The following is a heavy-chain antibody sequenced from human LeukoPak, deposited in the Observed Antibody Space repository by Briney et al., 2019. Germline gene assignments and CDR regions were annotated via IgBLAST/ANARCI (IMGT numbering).Heavy chain of an antibody. CDR2: IYYSGST. CDR1: GGSFTSYY. J-gene: IGHJ4*02. Sequence: SETLSLTCTVSGGSFTSYYWTWIRQPPGKGLEWIGYIYYSGSTNYNPSLKSRATISVDTSKNQFSLKLSSVTAADTAVYYCARQGRGYGGNSDYWGQGTLVTVSS. V-gene: IGHV4-59*08. D-gene: IGHD4-23*01. CDR3: ARQGRGYGGNSDY.